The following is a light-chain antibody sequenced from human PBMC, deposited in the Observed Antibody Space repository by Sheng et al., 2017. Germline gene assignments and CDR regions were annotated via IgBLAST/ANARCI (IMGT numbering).Light chain of an antibody. Sequence: QSVLTQPPSAFETPGQRVTISCSGSGANIGTNYVFWYQQLPGTAPKLLIYSNDQRPSGVPDRFSGSKSGTSASLAISGLRSEDEADYYCAAWDDSLSGPVFGGGTKLTVL. J-gene: IGLJ2*01. CDR1: GANIGTNY. V-gene: IGLV1-47*02. CDR2: SND. CDR3: AAWDDSLSGPV.